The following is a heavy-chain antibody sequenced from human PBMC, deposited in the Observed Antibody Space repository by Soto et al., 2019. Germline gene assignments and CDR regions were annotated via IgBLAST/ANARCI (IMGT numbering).Heavy chain of an antibody. V-gene: IGHV3-30-3*01. Sequence: QVQLVESGGGVVQPGRSLRLSCAASGFTFSSYAMHWVRQAPGKGLEWVAVISYDGSNKYYADSMKGRFTISRDNSKNTLYLQMNSLRAEDTAVYYCARVGTMTVPPIWGQGTMVTVSS. D-gene: IGHD3-22*01. CDR1: GFTFSSYA. J-gene: IGHJ3*02. CDR3: ARVGTMTVPPI. CDR2: ISYDGSNK.